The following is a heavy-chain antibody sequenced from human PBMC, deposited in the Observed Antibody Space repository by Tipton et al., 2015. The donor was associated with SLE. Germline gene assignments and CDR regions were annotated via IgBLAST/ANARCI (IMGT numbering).Heavy chain of an antibody. V-gene: IGHV3-11*04. CDR3: ATDPRDYYYGMDV. Sequence: SLRLSCAASGFTFSDYYMSWIRQAPGKGLEWVSYISSSGSTIYYADSVKGRFTISRDNAKNSLYLQMNSLRAEDTAVYYCATDPRDYYYGMDVWDQGTTVTVSS. CDR2: ISSSGSTI. CDR1: GFTFSDYY. J-gene: IGHJ6*02.